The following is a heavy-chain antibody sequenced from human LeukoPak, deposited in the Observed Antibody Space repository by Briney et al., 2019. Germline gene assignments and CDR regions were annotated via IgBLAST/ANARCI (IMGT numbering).Heavy chain of an antibody. D-gene: IGHD3-9*01. Sequence: ASVKVSCKASGYTFTSYGISWVRQAPGQGLEWMGWIGAYNGDTNYAQKFQGRVTMTTDTSTTTAYMELRSLRSDDTAVYYCARADDILTGYFRGFDYWGQGTLVTVSS. V-gene: IGHV1-18*01. CDR1: GYTFTSYG. J-gene: IGHJ4*02. CDR2: IGAYNGDT. CDR3: ARADDILTGYFRGFDY.